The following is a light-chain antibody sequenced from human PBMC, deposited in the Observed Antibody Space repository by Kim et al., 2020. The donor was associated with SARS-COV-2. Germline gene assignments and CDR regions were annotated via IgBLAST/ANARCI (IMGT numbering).Light chain of an antibody. V-gene: IGKV3-11*01. J-gene: IGKJ5*01. CDR3: QQRSSWPIT. CDR1: QSVSSY. Sequence: EIVLTQSPATLSLSPGERATLSCRASQSVSSYLAWYQQKPGQAPRLLIYDASNRATGIPARFSGSGSGTDFTLTISSLEPEDFAVYHCQQRSSWPITFGQGKRLEIK. CDR2: DAS.